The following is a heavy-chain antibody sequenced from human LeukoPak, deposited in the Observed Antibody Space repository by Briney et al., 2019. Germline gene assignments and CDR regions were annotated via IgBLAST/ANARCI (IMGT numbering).Heavy chain of an antibody. J-gene: IGHJ4*02. CDR2: IYWDDDK. V-gene: IGHV2-5*02. Sequence: SGPTLVKPTQTLTLTCTFSGFSLSTSGVGVGWIRQPPGKALEWLALIYWDDDKRYSPSLKSRFIITKDTSRNQAVLTMTNMDPVDTATYYCARFYYASGSYYKGRFDYWGQGTLVTVSS. CDR1: GFSLSTSGVG. D-gene: IGHD3-10*01. CDR3: ARFYYASGSYYKGRFDY.